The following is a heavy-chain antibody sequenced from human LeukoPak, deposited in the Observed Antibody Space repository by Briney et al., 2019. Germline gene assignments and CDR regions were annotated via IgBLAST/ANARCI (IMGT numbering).Heavy chain of an antibody. CDR2: ISYDGSNK. CDR1: GFTFSSYA. D-gene: IGHD3-22*01. J-gene: IGHJ3*02. Sequence: GGSLRLSSAASGFTFSSYAMHWVRQAPGKGLEWVAVISYDGSNKYYADSVKGRFTISRDNSKNTLYLQMNSLRAEDTAVYYCARGLYDSSDDAFDIWGQGTMVTVSS. CDR3: ARGLYDSSDDAFDI. V-gene: IGHV3-30*04.